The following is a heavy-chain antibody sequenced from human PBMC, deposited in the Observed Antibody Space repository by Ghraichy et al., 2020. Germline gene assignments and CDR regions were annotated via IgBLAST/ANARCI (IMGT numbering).Heavy chain of an antibody. CDR1: GGTLDIYA. Sequence: SVKVSCKASGGTLDIYALNWVRQAPGQGLEWMGGIIPMYSVAKYAQRFQGRLTITADKSTTTVYMELSSLRSEDTAVYYFARVTSVAVAGTFDYWGPGTLVTVAS. V-gene: IGHV1-69*10. D-gene: IGHD6-19*01. CDR2: IIPMYSVA. J-gene: IGHJ4*02. CDR3: ARVTSVAVAGTFDY.